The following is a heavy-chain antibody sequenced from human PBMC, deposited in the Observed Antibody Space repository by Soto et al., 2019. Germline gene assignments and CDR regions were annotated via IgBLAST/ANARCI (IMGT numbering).Heavy chain of an antibody. CDR2: IVPNVGTV. CDR3: ARRDTSGFLRYFDN. J-gene: IGHJ4*02. V-gene: IGHV1-69*06. CDR1: GGTLSSFINYP. Sequence: GVSVTVYCTASGGTLSSFINYPINWVRQAPGQGLEWMGGIVPNVGTVNYAQKFQGRVTITADKSTGTAYMELSSLRSEDTALHYCARRDTSGFLRYFDNWGQGTLGTVSS. D-gene: IGHD3-3*01.